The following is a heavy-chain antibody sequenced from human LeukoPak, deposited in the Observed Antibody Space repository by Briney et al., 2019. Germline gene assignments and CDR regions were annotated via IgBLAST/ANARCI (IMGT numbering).Heavy chain of an antibody. V-gene: IGHV3-23*01. CDR1: GFTFSSYS. CDR3: AKLPVSYSSGWSNFDY. Sequence: GGSLRLSCAASGFTFSSYSMNWVRQAPGKGLEWVSGISDTGGSTYYADSVKGRFTISRDNSKNTLYLQMNSLGAEDTAIYYCAKLPVSYSSGWSNFDYWGQGTLVTVSS. J-gene: IGHJ4*02. D-gene: IGHD6-19*01. CDR2: ISDTGGST.